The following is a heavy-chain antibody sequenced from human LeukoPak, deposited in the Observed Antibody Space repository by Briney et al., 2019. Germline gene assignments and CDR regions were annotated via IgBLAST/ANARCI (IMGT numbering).Heavy chain of an antibody. D-gene: IGHD6-6*01. CDR1: GASISPDY. V-gene: IGHV4-59*12. CDR3: ARGGIAARPDYYYYGMDV. J-gene: IGHJ6*02. CDR2: IYYTGGT. Sequence: SETLSLTCTVSGASISPDYWSWIRQPPGKGLEFIGYIYYTGGTNYNPSLKSRVTISVDTSKNQFSLKLSSVTAADTAVYYCARGGIAARPDYYYYGMDVWGQGTTVTVSS.